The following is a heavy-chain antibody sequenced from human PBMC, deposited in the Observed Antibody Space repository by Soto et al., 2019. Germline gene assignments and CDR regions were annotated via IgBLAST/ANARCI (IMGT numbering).Heavy chain of an antibody. Sequence: QVRLQESGPGLVKPSETLSLTCSVSDGSIYPYYWGWVRQPPGKGPEWLGYIYYTGSTRYNPSLKGRLTISLDMSKKQFSLNLSSVTAADTAVYYCARGSARNTIFGVVISDFDFWGPGTLVTVSS. CDR3: ARGSARNTIFGVVISDFDF. D-gene: IGHD3-3*01. CDR1: DGSIYPYY. V-gene: IGHV4-59*01. CDR2: IYYTGST. J-gene: IGHJ4*02.